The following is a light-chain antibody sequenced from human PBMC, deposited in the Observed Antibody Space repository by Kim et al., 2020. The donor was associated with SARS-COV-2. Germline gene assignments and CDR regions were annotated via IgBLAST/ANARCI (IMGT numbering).Light chain of an antibody. J-gene: IGLJ3*02. CDR1: RSNIGSNY. CDR2: DSD. V-gene: IGLV1-51*01. CDR3: GTWDSSLSAWV. Sequence: QSVLTQPPSVSAAPGQKVTISCSGSRSNIGSNYVSWYQHLPGTAPKLLIYDSDKRPSGIPDRFSGSKSGTSVTLDITGLQTGDEADYYCGTWDSSLSAWVFGGGTQLTVL.